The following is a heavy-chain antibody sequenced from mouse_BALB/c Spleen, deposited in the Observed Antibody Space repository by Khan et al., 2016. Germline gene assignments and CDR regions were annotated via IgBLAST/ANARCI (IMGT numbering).Heavy chain of an antibody. CDR3: ARDLDN. Sequence: QVQLLQSGAELAKPGASVKMSCKASGYTFTTYWMHWVKQRPGQGLEWIAYINPTTGYIEYTQKFRHKATLTADKSASTAYMQLRSLTSEDSAAYYCARDLDNWGQGTSVTVSS. V-gene: IGHV1-7*01. CDR1: GYTFTTYW. CDR2: INPTTGYI. J-gene: IGHJ4*01.